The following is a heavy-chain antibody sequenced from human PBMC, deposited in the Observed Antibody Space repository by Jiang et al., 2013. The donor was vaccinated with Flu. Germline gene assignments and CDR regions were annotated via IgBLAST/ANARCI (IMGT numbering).Heavy chain of an antibody. D-gene: IGHD3-3*01. Sequence: CKTSGYGFTGYDMHWVRQAPGQRLEWMGWINAAKGNTRSSQKFQGRVSVTRDISATTVYMELSSLRSEDTAVYYCARATNTFSGVVILDYWGQGTLVTVSS. CDR2: INAAKGNT. CDR3: ARATNTFSGVVILDY. V-gene: IGHV1-3*01. CDR1: GYGFTGYD. J-gene: IGHJ4*02.